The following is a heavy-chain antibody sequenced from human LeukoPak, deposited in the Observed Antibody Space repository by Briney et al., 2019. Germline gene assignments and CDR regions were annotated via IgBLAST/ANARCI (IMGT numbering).Heavy chain of an antibody. V-gene: IGHV3-33*01. CDR3: AREDISSTSYLVDY. Sequence: AGGSLRLSCAASGFTFSSYGMHWVRQAPGKGLEWVAVIWYDGSNKYYADSVKGRFTISRDNSKNTLYLQMNSLRAGDTAVYYCAREDISSTSYLVDYWGQGTLVTVSS. CDR1: GFTFSSYG. J-gene: IGHJ4*02. D-gene: IGHD2-2*01. CDR2: IWYDGSNK.